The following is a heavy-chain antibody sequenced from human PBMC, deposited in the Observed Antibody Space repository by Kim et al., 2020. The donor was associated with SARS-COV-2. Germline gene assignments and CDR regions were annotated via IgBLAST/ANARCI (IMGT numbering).Heavy chain of an antibody. CDR1: GGSISSYY. Sequence: SETLSLTCTVSGGSISSYYWSWIRQPPGKGLEWIGYIYYSGSTNYNPSLKSRVTISVDTSKNQFSLKLSSVTAADTAVYYCARAQHIVVVTAHDAFDIWGQGTMVTVSS. CDR3: ARAQHIVVVTAHDAFDI. V-gene: IGHV4-59*13. CDR2: IYYSGST. D-gene: IGHD2-21*02. J-gene: IGHJ3*02.